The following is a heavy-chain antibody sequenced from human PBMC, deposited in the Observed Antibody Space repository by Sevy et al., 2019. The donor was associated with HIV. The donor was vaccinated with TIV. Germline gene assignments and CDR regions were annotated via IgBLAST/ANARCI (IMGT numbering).Heavy chain of an antibody. V-gene: IGHV3-23*01. CDR3: AKDLFSGIYYFDY. D-gene: IGHD1-26*01. Sequence: GGSLRLSCAASGFTFNNYVMNWVRQAPGKGLEWVSAISGSGGSTYYADSVKGRFTISRDNSKNTLYLQMNSLRAEDTAVYCCAKDLFSGIYYFDYWGQGTLVTVSS. J-gene: IGHJ4*02. CDR1: GFTFNNYV. CDR2: ISGSGGST.